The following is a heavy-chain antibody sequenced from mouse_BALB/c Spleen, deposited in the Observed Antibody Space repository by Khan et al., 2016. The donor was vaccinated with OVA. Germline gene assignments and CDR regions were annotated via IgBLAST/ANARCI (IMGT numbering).Heavy chain of an antibody. Sequence: QVQLQESGPGLVAPSPSLSITCTVSGFSLTDYAVSWIRQPPGKGLEWLGVIWAGGSKYYNSALKSRLIICKDNTRSQVCLNMNSHQTDETARDYGAKDPPYYSMDYWGQGTSVTVSS. CDR2: IWAGGSK. V-gene: IGHV2-6-5*01. J-gene: IGHJ4*01. CDR1: GFSLTDYA. CDR3: AKDPPYYSMDY.